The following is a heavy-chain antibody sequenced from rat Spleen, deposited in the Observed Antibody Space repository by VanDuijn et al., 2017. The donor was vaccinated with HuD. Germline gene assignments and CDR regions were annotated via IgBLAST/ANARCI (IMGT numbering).Heavy chain of an antibody. CDR2: ITNASGRT. D-gene: IGHD1-12*03. CDR3: ARHGYYDGYYPYFDY. J-gene: IGHJ2*01. CDR1: GFTFNYYW. Sequence: EVQLVESGGGLVQPGRSLKLSCVTSGFTFNYYWMTWIRQAPGKGLEWVASITNASGRTYYPDSVKGRFTISRDNAKSTLYLQMNSLKSEDTATYYCARHGYYDGYYPYFDYWGQGVMVTVSS. V-gene: IGHV5-31*01.